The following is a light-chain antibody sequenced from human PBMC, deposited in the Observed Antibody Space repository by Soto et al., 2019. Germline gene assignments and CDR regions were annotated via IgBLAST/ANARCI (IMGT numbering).Light chain of an antibody. CDR1: QSVSSSY. J-gene: IGKJ4*01. CDR3: QQYGSSPLT. V-gene: IGKV3-20*01. Sequence: PGERATLSCRASQSVSSSYLAWYQQKPGQAPRLXIFGASSRANGIPDRFSGSGSGTDFILTISRLEPEDFAVFYCQQYGSSPLTFGGGTKVEI. CDR2: GAS.